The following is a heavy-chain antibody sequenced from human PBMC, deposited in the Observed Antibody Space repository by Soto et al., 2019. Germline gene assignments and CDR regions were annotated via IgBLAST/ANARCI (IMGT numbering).Heavy chain of an antibody. CDR2: ISGTASRT. V-gene: IGHV3-23*01. CDR3: ATSFREFDN. Sequence: EVQLLESGGGLVLPGGSLRLSCAGSGFTPTTTPLSWVRKPPGQWLEWVTTISGTASRTYYVDSVKGRFFISRDHDKNTVTLQMNDLKLDDTGVYYCATSFREFDNWGQGTRVTVSS. J-gene: IGHJ4*02. CDR1: GFTPTTTP.